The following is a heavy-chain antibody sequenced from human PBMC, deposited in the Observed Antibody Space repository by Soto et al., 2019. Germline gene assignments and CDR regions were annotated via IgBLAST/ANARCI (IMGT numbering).Heavy chain of an antibody. V-gene: IGHV1-18*01. CDR2: ISAYNGNT. CDR1: GYTFTSYS. D-gene: IGHD3-10*01. Sequence: QVQLVQSGAEVRKPGASVKVSCKASGYTFTSYSIIWVRQAPGQGLEWMAWISAYNGNTNYAQKFLGRVTMTTDTSTTTAYMELRSLKSDDTAMYYCARLKHLGNYFDSWGQGTLLTVSS. J-gene: IGHJ4*02. CDR3: ARLKHLGNYFDS.